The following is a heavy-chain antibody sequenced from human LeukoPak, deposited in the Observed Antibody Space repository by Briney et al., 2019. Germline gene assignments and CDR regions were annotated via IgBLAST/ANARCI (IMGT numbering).Heavy chain of an antibody. CDR1: GYTFTDFY. Sequence: ASVKVSCKASGYTFTDFYMLWVRQAPGQGLEWMGWINPNSGGTIYAQKFQGRVTMTEDTSTDTAYMELSSLRSEDTAVYYCATDTTFDWLLGSIYYYYGMDVWGQGTTVTVSS. D-gene: IGHD3-9*01. V-gene: IGHV1-2*02. CDR3: ATDTTFDWLLGSIYYYYGMDV. CDR2: INPNSGGT. J-gene: IGHJ6*02.